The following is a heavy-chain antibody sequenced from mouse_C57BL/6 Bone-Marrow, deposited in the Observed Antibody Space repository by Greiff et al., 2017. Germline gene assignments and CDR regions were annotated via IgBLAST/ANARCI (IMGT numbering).Heavy chain of an antibody. CDR1: GFTFSSYA. J-gene: IGHJ2*01. Sequence: EVKVEESGGGLVKPGGSLKLSCAASGFTFSSYAMSWVRQTPEKRLEWVATISDGGSYIYYPDNVKGRFTISRDNTKINLYLQMSHLRAKATSMYYCARDQVDYWGQGTTLTVSS. V-gene: IGHV5-4*01. CDR2: ISDGGSYI. D-gene: IGHD3-2*02. CDR3: ARDQVDY.